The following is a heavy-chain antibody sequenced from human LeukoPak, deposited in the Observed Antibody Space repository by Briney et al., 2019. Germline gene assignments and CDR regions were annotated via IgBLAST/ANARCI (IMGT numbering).Heavy chain of an antibody. CDR3: ARRNRDKSISLDL. CDR1: GYSFINYW. V-gene: IGHV5-10-1*01. Sequence: GESLRISCQGSGYSFINYWISWVCQMPGRGLEWMGRIDPSASQTNYNPSFRGHLTISVDTSVSTAYLQWNSLKASDTAIYYCARRNRDKSISLDLWGPGTVVTVSS. D-gene: IGHD5-24*01. CDR2: IDPSASQT. J-gene: IGHJ2*01.